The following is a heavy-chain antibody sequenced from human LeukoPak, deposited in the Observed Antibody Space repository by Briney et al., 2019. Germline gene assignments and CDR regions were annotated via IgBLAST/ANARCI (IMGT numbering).Heavy chain of an antibody. CDR2: INHSGST. J-gene: IGHJ3*02. Sequence: SETLSLTCAVYGGSFSAYFWSWIRQPPGKGLEWIGEINHSGSTNYNPSLKSRVTISVDTSKKQFSLKLSSVTAADTAVYYCASAFGLVDTFDIWGPGTMITVSS. CDR1: GGSFSAYF. CDR3: ASAFGLVDTFDI. D-gene: IGHD3-16*01. V-gene: IGHV4-34*01.